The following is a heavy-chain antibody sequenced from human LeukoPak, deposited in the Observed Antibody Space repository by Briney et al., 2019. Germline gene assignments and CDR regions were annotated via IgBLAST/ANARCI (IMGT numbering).Heavy chain of an antibody. V-gene: IGHV1-18*01. CDR1: GYSFTRYG. Sequence: ASVNVSCKASGYSFTRYGISWVRLAPGQGPEWMRWISAYNGNTKYAPKLQGRATMTTDTSTNTAYMELRTLRSDDTALYYCARDYDSGSPDFWGQGTLVTVSS. J-gene: IGHJ4*02. CDR3: ARDYDSGSPDF. D-gene: IGHD3-10*01. CDR2: ISAYNGNT.